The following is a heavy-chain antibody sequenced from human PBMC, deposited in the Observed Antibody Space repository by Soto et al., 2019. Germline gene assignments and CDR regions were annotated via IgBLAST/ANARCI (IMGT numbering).Heavy chain of an antibody. CDR1: GGSISSGGYY. J-gene: IGHJ3*02. D-gene: IGHD4-17*01. CDR3: ATYGDSSARGAFDI. CDR2: IYYSGRT. V-gene: IGHV4-31*03. Sequence: QVQLQESGPGLVKPSQTLSLTCTVSGGSISSGGYYWSWIRQHPGKGLEWIGYIYYSGRTYYNPSLKSRVTISVDTSKNQCSLKLSSVTAADTAVYYCATYGDSSARGAFDIWGQGTMVTVSS.